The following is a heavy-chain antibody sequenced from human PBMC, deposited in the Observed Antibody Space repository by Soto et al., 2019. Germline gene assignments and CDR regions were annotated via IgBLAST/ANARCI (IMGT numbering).Heavy chain of an antibody. J-gene: IGHJ6*02. CDR2: IYYSGST. CDR1: GVSLTSHY. V-gene: IGHV4-59*11. Sequence: SETLSLTCRVSGVSLTSHYWTWIRQSPGKGLEWIGYIYYSGSTNYSPSLKSRLTMSIDTPSNQFSLNLSSMTAADTAIYYCARLRDRSGTASIYNGMDVWGPGTMVTVSS. CDR3: ARLRDRSGTASIYNGMDV. D-gene: IGHD3-22*01.